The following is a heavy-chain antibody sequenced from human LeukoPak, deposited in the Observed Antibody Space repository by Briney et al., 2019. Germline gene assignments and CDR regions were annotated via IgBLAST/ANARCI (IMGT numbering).Heavy chain of an antibody. D-gene: IGHD2-15*01. CDR2: ISRDGDKV. J-gene: IGHJ6*02. CDR1: GFSFSNHV. CDR3: ARDRTWSGGMDV. Sequence: GGSLRLSCAASGFSFSNHVMHWIRQAPGRGLEWVAVISRDGDKVDHRDSVKGRFIISRDNAKNTLYLQMNSLRPEDTSVVYCARDRTWSGGMDVWGQGTTVIVSS. V-gene: IGHV3-30*16.